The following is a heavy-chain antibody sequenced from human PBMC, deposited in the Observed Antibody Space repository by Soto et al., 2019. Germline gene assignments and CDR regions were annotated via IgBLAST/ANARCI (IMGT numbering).Heavy chain of an antibody. CDR1: GYTFTGYY. V-gene: IGHV1-2*04. J-gene: IGHJ6*02. Sequence: QVQLVQSGAEVKKPGASVKVSCKASGYTFTGYYMHWVRQAPGQGLEWMGWINPNSGGTNYAQKFQGWVTMTRDTSISTAYMELSRLRSDDTAVYYCARGATIGIEYYYYYGMDVWGQGTTVTVSS. CDR2: INPNSGGT. CDR3: ARGATIGIEYYYYYGMDV. D-gene: IGHD5-12*01.